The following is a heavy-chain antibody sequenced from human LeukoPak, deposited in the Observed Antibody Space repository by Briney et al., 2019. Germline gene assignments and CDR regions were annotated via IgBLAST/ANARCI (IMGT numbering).Heavy chain of an antibody. J-gene: IGHJ4*02. CDR1: GFTFSSYN. D-gene: IGHD2-2*01. CDR3: ARDYRQHLGYCSSTSCYALDY. Sequence: PGGSLRLSCAASGFTFSSYNMNWVRQAPGKGLEWVSYISSSSSTIYYADSVKGRFTISRDNAKNSLYLQMNSLRAEDTAVYYCARDYRQHLGYCSSTSCYALDYWGQGTLVTVSS. V-gene: IGHV3-48*01. CDR2: ISSSSSTI.